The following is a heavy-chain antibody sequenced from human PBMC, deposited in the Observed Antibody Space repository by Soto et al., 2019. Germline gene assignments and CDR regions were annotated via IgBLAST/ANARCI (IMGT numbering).Heavy chain of an antibody. CDR3: ARPYSSGWWPFDY. V-gene: IGHV4-39*01. J-gene: IGHJ4*02. CDR1: GGSISSSSYY. CDR2: IYYSGST. D-gene: IGHD6-19*01. Sequence: PSETLSLTCTVSGGSISSSSYYWGWIRQPPGKGLEWIGSIYYSGSTYYNPSLKSRVTISVDTSKSQFSLKLSSVTAADTAVYYCARPYSSGWWPFDYWGQGTLVTVSS.